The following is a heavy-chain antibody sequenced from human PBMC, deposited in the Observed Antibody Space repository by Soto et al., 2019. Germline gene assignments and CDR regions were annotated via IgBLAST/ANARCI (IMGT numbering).Heavy chain of an antibody. CDR2: IYYSGST. D-gene: IGHD3-3*01. V-gene: IGHV4-59*08. CDR3: ARRGYDFWSTSLDYYYSMDV. J-gene: IGHJ6*03. CDR1: GGSISSYY. Sequence: QVQLQESGPGLVKPSETLSLTCTVSGGSISSYYWSWIRQPPGKGLEWIGYIYYSGSTNYNPSLKSRVTISVDTSKNQCSLKLSSVTAADTAVYYCARRGYDFWSTSLDYYYSMDVWGKGTTVTVSS.